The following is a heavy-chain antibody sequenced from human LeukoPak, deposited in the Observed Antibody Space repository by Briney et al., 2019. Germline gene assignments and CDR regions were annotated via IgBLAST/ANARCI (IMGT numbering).Heavy chain of an antibody. Sequence: SETLSLTCTVSGGSISSYYWSWIRQPAGKGLEWIGRIYTSGSTNYNPSLKSRVTMSVDTSKNQFSLKLSSVTAADTAVYYCAREGGYCSSTSCYAGAFYYYYYYYMDVWGKGTTVTISS. CDR3: AREGGYCSSTSCYAGAFYYYYYYYMDV. D-gene: IGHD2-2*01. J-gene: IGHJ6*03. CDR2: IYTSGST. V-gene: IGHV4-4*07. CDR1: GGSISSYY.